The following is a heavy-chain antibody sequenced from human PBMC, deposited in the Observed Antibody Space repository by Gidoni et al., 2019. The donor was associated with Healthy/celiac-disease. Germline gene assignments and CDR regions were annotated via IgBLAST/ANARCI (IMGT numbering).Heavy chain of an antibody. Sequence: QVQLQQWGAGLLKPSETLSLTCAVYGGSFSGYYWSWIRQPPGKGLEWIGEINHSGSTNYNPSLKSRVTISVDTSKNQFSLKLSSVTAADTAVYYCARGPGATPLPDYWGQGTLVTVSS. J-gene: IGHJ4*02. CDR2: INHSGST. CDR1: GGSFSGYY. CDR3: ARGPGATPLPDY. V-gene: IGHV4-34*01. D-gene: IGHD1-26*01.